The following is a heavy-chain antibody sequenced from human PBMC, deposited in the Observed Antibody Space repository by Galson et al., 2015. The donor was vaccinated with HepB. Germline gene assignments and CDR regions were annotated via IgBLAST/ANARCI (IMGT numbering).Heavy chain of an antibody. Sequence: SLRLSCAASGFIFNNYWMHWVRQAPGKGLVWVSRINTDASSTSYADSVKGRFTISRDNAKNTLYLQMNSLRDEDTAVYYCARAPNPSYDSSGYFTDIWGQGTLVTVSS. CDR1: GFIFNNYW. J-gene: IGHJ4*02. D-gene: IGHD3-22*01. CDR3: ARAPNPSYDSSGYFTDI. CDR2: INTDASST. V-gene: IGHV3-74*01.